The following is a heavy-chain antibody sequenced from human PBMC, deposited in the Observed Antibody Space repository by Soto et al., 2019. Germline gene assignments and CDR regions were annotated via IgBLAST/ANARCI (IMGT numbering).Heavy chain of an antibody. CDR3: ARDRKWVQWDFLDY. J-gene: IGHJ4*02. V-gene: IGHV3-23*01. CDR1: GFTFNIYP. Sequence: GGSLRLSCAASGFTFNIYPMTWVRQAPGKGLEWVSAISGTAGITYYADSVKGRFTISRDNSKNTLYLQMNSLRAEDTAVYFCARDRKWVQWDFLDYWGQGRLVTVSS. D-gene: IGHD1-1*01. CDR2: ISGTAGIT.